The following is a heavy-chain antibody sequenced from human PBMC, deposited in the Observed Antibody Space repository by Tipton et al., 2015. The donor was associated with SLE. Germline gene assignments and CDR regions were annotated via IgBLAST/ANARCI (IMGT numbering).Heavy chain of an antibody. CDR2: IRSAGYRATR. Sequence: SLRLSCTASGFTFRDYAMAWFRQAPGKGLEWVGYIRSAGYRATRDYAASVRGRFTISRDDFNSIAYLEMNSLKSEDTAMYFCAQSTESGYGLDLWGQGILVTVSS. V-gene: IGHV3-49*03. CDR3: AQSTESGYGLDL. CDR1: GFTFRDYA. D-gene: IGHD3-10*01. J-gene: IGHJ4*02.